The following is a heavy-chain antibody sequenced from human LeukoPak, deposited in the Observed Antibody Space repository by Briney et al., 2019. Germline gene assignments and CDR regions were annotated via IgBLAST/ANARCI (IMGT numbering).Heavy chain of an antibody. Sequence: SETLSLTCTVSGGSISSDYWSWIRQPPGKGLEWIGYIYYSGSTNYNPSLESRVTISVDTSKNQFSLKLSSVTAADTAVYYCARDVRIAVAGTHIDYWGQGTLVTVSS. V-gene: IGHV4-59*01. CDR3: ARDVRIAVAGTHIDY. CDR2: IYYSGST. J-gene: IGHJ4*02. D-gene: IGHD6-19*01. CDR1: GGSISSDY.